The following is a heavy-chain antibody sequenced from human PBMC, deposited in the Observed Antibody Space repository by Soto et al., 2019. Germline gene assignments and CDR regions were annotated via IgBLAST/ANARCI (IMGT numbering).Heavy chain of an antibody. D-gene: IGHD6-13*01. V-gene: IGHV1-69*04. CDR1: GGTFSSYT. J-gene: IGHJ3*02. CDR2: IIPILGIA. CDR3: ARDSRSLRQQLVLDAFEI. Sequence: SVKVSCKASGGTFSSYTISWVRQAPGQGLEWMGRIIPILGIANYAQKFQGRVTITADKSTSTAYMELSSLRSEDTAVYYCARDSRSLRQQLVLDAFEIWGQGTMVTVSS.